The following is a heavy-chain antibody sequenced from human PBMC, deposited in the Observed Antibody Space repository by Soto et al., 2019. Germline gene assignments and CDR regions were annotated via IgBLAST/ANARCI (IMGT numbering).Heavy chain of an antibody. CDR2: IYYSGST. Sequence: PSETLSLTCTVSGGSISSYYWSWIRQPPGKGLEWIGYIYYSGSTNYNPSLKSRVTISVDTSKNQYSLKLSSVTAADTAVYYCSRLVGYDFWSGYQYNWFDPWGQGTLVTVSS. V-gene: IGHV4-59*08. CDR1: GGSISSYY. D-gene: IGHD3-3*01. J-gene: IGHJ5*02. CDR3: SRLVGYDFWSGYQYNWFDP.